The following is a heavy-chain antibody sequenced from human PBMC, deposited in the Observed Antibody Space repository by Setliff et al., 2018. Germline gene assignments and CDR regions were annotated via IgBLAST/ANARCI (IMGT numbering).Heavy chain of an antibody. CDR3: ATFASYIVLMVYARSGAFDI. V-gene: IGHV1-69*13. CDR2: IIPIFGTA. CDR1: GGTFSSYA. J-gene: IGHJ3*02. D-gene: IGHD2-8*01. Sequence: ASVKVSCKASGGTFSSYAISWVRQAPGQGLEWMGGIIPIFGTANYAQKFQGRVTITADESTSTAYMELSSLRSEDTAVYYCATFASYIVLMVYARSGAFDIWGQGTMGTVSS.